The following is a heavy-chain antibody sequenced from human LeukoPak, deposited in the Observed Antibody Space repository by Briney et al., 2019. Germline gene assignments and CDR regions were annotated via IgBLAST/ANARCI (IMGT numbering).Heavy chain of an antibody. CDR3: ARGVEYSSSSGLGY. D-gene: IGHD6-6*01. J-gene: IGHJ4*02. Sequence: PSETLSLTCTVSGGSITTYFWSWIRQPPGRGLEWIGYMYYSGSTNSNPSLKSRVTTSVDTSKNQFSLKLSSVTAADTAVYYCARGVEYSSSSGLGYWGQRTLVTVSS. CDR1: GGSITTYF. CDR2: MYYSGST. V-gene: IGHV4-59*08.